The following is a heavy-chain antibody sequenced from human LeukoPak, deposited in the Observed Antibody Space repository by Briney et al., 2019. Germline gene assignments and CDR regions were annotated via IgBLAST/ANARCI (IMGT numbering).Heavy chain of an antibody. V-gene: IGHV3-23*01. CDR1: GFTFSSYA. CDR3: AKSGLNRFDY. CDR2: ISGRDDSA. D-gene: IGHD2-15*01. J-gene: IGHJ4*02. Sequence: GGSLRLSCAASGFTFSSYAMSWVRQAPGKGLEWVSTISGRDDSAYYADSVKGRSTISRDNSKNTLYLQVNSLRAEDTAVYYCAKSGLNRFDYWGQGTLVTVSS.